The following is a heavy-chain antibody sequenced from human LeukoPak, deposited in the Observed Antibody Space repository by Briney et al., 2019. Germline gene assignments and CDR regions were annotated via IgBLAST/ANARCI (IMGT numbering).Heavy chain of an antibody. CDR1: GYTFTSYY. CDR2: INPSGGST. D-gene: IGHD2-2*01. Sequence: ASVKVSCKASGYTFTSYYMHWVRQAPGQGLEWMGIINPSGGSTSYAQKFQGRVTMTRDMSTSTVYMELSSLRSEDTAVYYCARAGDIVVVGNWFDPWGQGTPVTVSS. J-gene: IGHJ5*02. V-gene: IGHV1-46*01. CDR3: ARAGDIVVVGNWFDP.